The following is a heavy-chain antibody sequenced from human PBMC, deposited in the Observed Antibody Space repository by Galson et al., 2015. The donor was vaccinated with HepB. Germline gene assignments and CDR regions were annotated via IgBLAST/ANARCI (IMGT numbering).Heavy chain of an antibody. CDR3: ATTLVGSRSYWTFEI. J-gene: IGHJ3*02. CDR1: GLSFSSYT. Sequence: SLRLSCAASGLSFSSYTISWVRQAPGKGLQWVSYISTTGTTIYYADSVKGRFTVARDNAQNAVFLQMNSLRAEDTAVYYCATTLVGSRSYWTFEIWGQGTLVTVSS. V-gene: IGHV3-48*03. CDR2: ISTTGTTI. D-gene: IGHD3-22*01.